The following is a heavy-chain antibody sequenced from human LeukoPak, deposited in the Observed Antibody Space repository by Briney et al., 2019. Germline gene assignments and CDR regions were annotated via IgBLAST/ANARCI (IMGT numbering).Heavy chain of an antibody. CDR2: IKQDGSEK. CDR3: ARDGPYYDILTGRDAFDI. Sequence: GSLRLSCAASGFTFSSYWMSWVRQAPGKGLEWVANIKQDGSEKYYVDSVKGRFTISRDNAKNSLYPQMNSLGAEDTAVYYCARDGPYYDILTGRDAFDIWGQGTMVTVSS. D-gene: IGHD3-9*01. J-gene: IGHJ3*02. V-gene: IGHV3-7*01. CDR1: GFTFSSYW.